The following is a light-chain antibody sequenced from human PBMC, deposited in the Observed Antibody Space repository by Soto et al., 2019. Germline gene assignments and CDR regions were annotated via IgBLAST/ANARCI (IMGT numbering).Light chain of an antibody. CDR3: CSYAGSYTFV. CDR2: DVN. CDR1: SSGVGDYNY. V-gene: IGLV2-11*01. Sequence: QSVLTQPRSVSGSPGQSVTISCTGASSGVGDYNYVSWYQQHPGKAPKLIIFDVNYRPSGVPDRFSGSKSGDTASLTISGLQADDEADYYCSYAGSYTFVLGTGTKLTVL. J-gene: IGLJ1*01.